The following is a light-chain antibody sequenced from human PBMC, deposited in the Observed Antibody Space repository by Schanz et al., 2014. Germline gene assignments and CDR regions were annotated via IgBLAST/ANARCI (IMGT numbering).Light chain of an antibody. V-gene: IGKV3-20*01. J-gene: IGKJ1*01. CDR3: QKYDFAPHT. Sequence: EVVLTQSPGSLSLSPGERGTLSCRASQGVTSNYLAWYQQRPGQAPRLLIYGVSNRATGVPDRFSGSGSGTDFTLTISSLQPEDVATYYCQKYDFAPHTFGPGTKVEVK. CDR2: GVS. CDR1: QGVTSNY.